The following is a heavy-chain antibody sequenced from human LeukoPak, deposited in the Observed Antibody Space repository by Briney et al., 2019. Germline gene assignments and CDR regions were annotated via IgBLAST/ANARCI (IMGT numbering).Heavy chain of an antibody. CDR3: AKEVVASRINWFDS. V-gene: IGHV3-23*01. J-gene: IGHJ5*01. CDR1: GFTFSSYA. Sequence: GGSLRLYCAASGFTFSSYAMSWVRQAPGKGLEWVSAIIGSGGSTYYADSVKGRFTIARDNSKNTLYLQMNSLRAEDTAVYYCAKEVVASRINWFDSWGQGTLVTVSS. CDR2: IIGSGGST. D-gene: IGHD2-15*01.